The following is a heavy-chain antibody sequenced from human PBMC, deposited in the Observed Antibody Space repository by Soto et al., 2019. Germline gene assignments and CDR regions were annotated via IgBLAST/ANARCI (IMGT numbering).Heavy chain of an antibody. J-gene: IGHJ5*02. CDR1: GGSISSSSYY. CDR3: ARLIDYWFDP. D-gene: IGHD3-9*01. Sequence: PSETLSLTGTVSGGSISSSSYYWGWIRQPPGKGLEWIGSIYYSGSTYYNPSLKSRVTISVDTSKNQFSLKLSSVTAADTAVYYCARLIDYWFDPWGQGTLVTVSS. CDR2: IYYSGST. V-gene: IGHV4-39*01.